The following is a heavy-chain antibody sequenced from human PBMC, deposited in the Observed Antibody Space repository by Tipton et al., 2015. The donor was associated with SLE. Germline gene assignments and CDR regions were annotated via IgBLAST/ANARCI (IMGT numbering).Heavy chain of an antibody. D-gene: IGHD2-2*01. V-gene: IGHV4-4*07. J-gene: IGHJ6*02. CDR2: IYTSGST. Sequence: TLSLTCTVSGGSISSYYWSWIRQPAGKGLEWIGRIYTSGSTNYNPSLKSRVTMSVDTSKNQFSLKLSSVTAADTAVYYCASSRGITIYGMDVWGQGTTVTVSS. CDR3: ASSRGITIYGMDV. CDR1: GGSISSYY.